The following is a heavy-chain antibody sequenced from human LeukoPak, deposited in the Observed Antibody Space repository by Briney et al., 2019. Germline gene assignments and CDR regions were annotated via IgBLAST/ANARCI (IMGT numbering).Heavy chain of an antibody. CDR1: AYTFTGYY. J-gene: IGHJ5*02. V-gene: IGHV1-69*05. CDR2: IIPIFGTA. CDR3: ARDIPYDYVWGSYKGLGFDP. Sequence: SVKVSCKASAYTFTGYYMHWVRQAPGQGLEWMGGIIPIFGTANYAQKFQGRVTITTDESTSTAYMELSSLRSEDTAVYYCARDIPYDYVWGSYKGLGFDPWGQGTLVTVSS. D-gene: IGHD3-16*01.